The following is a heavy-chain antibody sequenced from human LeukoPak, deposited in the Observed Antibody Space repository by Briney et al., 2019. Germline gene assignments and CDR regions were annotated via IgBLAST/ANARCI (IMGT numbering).Heavy chain of an antibody. Sequence: GASVKVSCKASGYTFTGYYMHWVRQAPGQGLGWMGGISAYNGDTHYAQKLQGRVTMTTDTSTSTAYMELRSLRSDDTAVYYCARERIQLCLDLSYWGQGTLITVSS. V-gene: IGHV1-18*04. J-gene: IGHJ4*02. CDR1: GYTFTGYY. D-gene: IGHD5-18*01. CDR2: ISAYNGDT. CDR3: ARERIQLCLDLSY.